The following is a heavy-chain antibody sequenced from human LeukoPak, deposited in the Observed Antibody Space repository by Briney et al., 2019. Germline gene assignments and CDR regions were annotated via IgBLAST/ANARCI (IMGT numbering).Heavy chain of an antibody. Sequence: GGSLRLSCAASGFTFSTYFMGWVRQAPGKGLECVANMTPDGHEEYCVDSVKGRFTISRDNAKNSLYLQMNSLRAEDTAVYYCARPRITIFGVVTNYYYYMDVWGKGTTVTVSS. J-gene: IGHJ6*03. CDR2: MTPDGHEE. D-gene: IGHD3-3*01. V-gene: IGHV3-7*01. CDR3: ARPRITIFGVVTNYYYYMDV. CDR1: GFTFSTYF.